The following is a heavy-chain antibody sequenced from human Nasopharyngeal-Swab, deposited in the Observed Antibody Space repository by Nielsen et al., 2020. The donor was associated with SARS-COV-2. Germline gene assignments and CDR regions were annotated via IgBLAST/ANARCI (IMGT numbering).Heavy chain of an antibody. CDR3: ARDPSSSSSYYYYYYGMDV. J-gene: IGHJ6*02. CDR1: GYTFTSYA. D-gene: IGHD6-13*01. V-gene: IGHV7-4-1*02. CDR2: INTNTGNP. Sequence: ASVKVSCKASGYTFTSYAMNWVRQAPGQGLEWMGWINTNTGNPTYAQGFTGRFVFSLDTSVSTAYLQISSLKAEDTAVYYCARDPSSSSSYYYYYYGMDVWGQGTTVTVSS.